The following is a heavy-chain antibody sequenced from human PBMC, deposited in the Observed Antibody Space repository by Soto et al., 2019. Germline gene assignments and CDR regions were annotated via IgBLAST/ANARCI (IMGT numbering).Heavy chain of an antibody. CDR1: GFTFSSYG. V-gene: IGHV3-33*01. CDR3: ARGPDTYYYDSSPAGAGMDV. J-gene: IGHJ6*02. Sequence: PGGSLRLSCAASGFTFSSYGMHWVRQAPGKGLESVAVIWYDGSNKYYADSVKGRFTISRDNSKNTLYLQMNSLRAEDTAVYYCARGPDTYYYDSSPAGAGMDVWGQGTTVTVSS. CDR2: IWYDGSNK. D-gene: IGHD3-22*01.